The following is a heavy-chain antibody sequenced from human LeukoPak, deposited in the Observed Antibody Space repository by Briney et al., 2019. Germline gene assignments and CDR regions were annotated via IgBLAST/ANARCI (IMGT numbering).Heavy chain of an antibody. CDR2: IYYSGST. CDR3: ARYSGSYSGFDY. D-gene: IGHD1-26*01. J-gene: IGHJ4*02. Sequence: PSETLSLTCTVSGGSISSSSYYWGWIRQPPGKGLEWIGSIYYSGSTYYNPSLKSRVTISVDTSKNQFSLKVSSVTAADTAVYYCARYSGSYSGFDYWGQGTLVTVSS. V-gene: IGHV4-39*01. CDR1: GGSISSSSYY.